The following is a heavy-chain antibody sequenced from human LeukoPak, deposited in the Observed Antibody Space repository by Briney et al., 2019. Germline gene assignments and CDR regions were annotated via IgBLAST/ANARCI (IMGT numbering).Heavy chain of an antibody. CDR2: IYPGDSDT. CDR1: GYSFPSYW. V-gene: IGHV5-51*01. J-gene: IGHJ4*02. Sequence: GESLKISFQGSGYSFPSYWIGWVRPMPGKGLEWMGVIYPGDSDTRYSPSFQGQVTISADKSISTAYLQWSSVKAWDSAMYYCARRSTYGSGTNYLFDYWGQGTLVTVSS. CDR3: ARRSTYGSGTNYLFDY. D-gene: IGHD3-10*01.